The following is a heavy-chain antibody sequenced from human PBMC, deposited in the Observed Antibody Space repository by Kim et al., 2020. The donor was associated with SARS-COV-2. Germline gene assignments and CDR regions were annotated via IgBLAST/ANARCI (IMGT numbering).Heavy chain of an antibody. CDR1: VFSLPPSS. CDR2: ISPLCPT. V-gene: IGHV4-4*08. J-gene: IGHJ3*01. D-gene: IGHD2-2*01. CDR3: ARMPNDAFDF. Sequence: SETLSLPCPVSVFSLPPSSFPFLLPSPLTFLACLVSISPLCPTSYHPSLLSRVTISVSTSKNQFSLRLSSVTAADTAVYYCARMPNDAFDFWGQGARVTVSS.